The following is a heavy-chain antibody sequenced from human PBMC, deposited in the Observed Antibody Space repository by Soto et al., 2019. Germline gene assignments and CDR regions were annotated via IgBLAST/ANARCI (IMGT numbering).Heavy chain of an antibody. J-gene: IGHJ4*02. CDR2: IIPILGIA. CDR3: AGCDETNIGDY. V-gene: IGHV1-69*02. Sequence: QVQLVQSGAEVKKPGSSVKVSCKASGGTFSSYTISWVRQAPGQGLGWMGRIIPILGIANYAQKFQGRVTITADKSTSTAYMELSSLRSEDTAVYYCAGCDETNIGDYWGQGTLVTVSS. D-gene: IGHD5-12*01. CDR1: GGTFSSYT.